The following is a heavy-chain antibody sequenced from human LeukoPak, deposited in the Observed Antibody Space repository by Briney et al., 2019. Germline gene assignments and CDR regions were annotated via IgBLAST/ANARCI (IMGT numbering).Heavy chain of an antibody. CDR2: ISYDGSNK. CDR1: GFTFSSYG. J-gene: IGHJ4*02. D-gene: IGHD6-13*01. CDR3: ARDGDSSFTYFFDY. V-gene: IGHV3-30*03. Sequence: PGGSLRLSCAASGFTFSSYGMHWVRQAPGKGLEWVAVISYDGSNKYYADSVKGRFTISRDNSKNTPYLQMNSLRAEDTAVYYCARDGDSSFTYFFDYWGQGTLVTVSS.